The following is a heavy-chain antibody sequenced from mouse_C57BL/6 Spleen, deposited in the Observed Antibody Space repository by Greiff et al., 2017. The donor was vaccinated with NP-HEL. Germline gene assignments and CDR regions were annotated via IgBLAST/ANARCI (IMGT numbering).Heavy chain of an antibody. J-gene: IGHJ2*01. D-gene: IGHD1-1*01. CDR1: GYAFSSSW. Sequence: QVQLKESGPELVKPGASVKISCKASGYAFSSSWMNWVKQRPGKGLEWIGRLSPGDGDTNYNGKFKGKATLTAAQSSSTAYMQLTGLTSEDSAVYFCASPHYYGSSFDYWGQGTTLTVSS. CDR3: ASPHYYGSSFDY. CDR2: LSPGDGDT. V-gene: IGHV1-82*01.